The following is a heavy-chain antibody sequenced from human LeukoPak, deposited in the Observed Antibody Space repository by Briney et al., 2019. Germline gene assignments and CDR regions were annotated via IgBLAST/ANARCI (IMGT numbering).Heavy chain of an antibody. V-gene: IGHV4-34*01. CDR2: INHSGST. CDR3: ARGVPYYDFWSGYPKTTIKDGMDV. D-gene: IGHD3-3*01. CDR1: GGSFSGYY. J-gene: IGHJ6*02. Sequence: PSETLSLTCAVYGGSFSGYYWSWIRQPPGKGLEWIGEINHSGSTNYNPSLKSRVTISVDTSENQFSLKLSSVTAADTAVYYCARGVPYYDFWSGYPKTTIKDGMDVWGQGTTVTVSS.